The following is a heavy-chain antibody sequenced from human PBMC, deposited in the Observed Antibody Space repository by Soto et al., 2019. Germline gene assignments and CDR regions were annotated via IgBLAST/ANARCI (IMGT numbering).Heavy chain of an antibody. CDR2: IYYSGST. CDR3: ARRVYSYGYFDY. D-gene: IGHD5-18*01. CDR1: GGSISSYY. V-gene: IGHV4-59*08. J-gene: IGHJ4*02. Sequence: SETLSLTCTVSGGSISSYYWSWIRQPPGKGLEWIGYIYYSGSTNYNPSLKSRVSISVDTSKNHFSLKLSSVTAADTAVYYCARRVYSYGYFDYWGQGTLVTVSS.